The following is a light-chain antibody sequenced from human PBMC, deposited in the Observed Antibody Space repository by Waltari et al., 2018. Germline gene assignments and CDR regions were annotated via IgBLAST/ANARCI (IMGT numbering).Light chain of an antibody. J-gene: IGLJ3*02. Sequence: QAVLTQPSSLSASPGASASLTCTLRSGINVGTYRIYWYQQKPGSPPQYLLRSKSDSDKQQGCPPQYILRKKTGADTQQGSGVPRRFAGSKDASSSAGILLSSGLQSEDEADYYCMIWYSSAWVFGGGTKLTVL. CDR3: MIWYSSAWV. V-gene: IGLV5-45*02. CDR1: SGINVGTYR. CDR2: SKSDSDK.